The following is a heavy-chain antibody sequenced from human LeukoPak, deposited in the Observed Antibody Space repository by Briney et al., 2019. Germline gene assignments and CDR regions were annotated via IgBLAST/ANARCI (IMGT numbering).Heavy chain of an antibody. D-gene: IGHD6-13*01. CDR2: IKQEGREK. J-gene: IGHJ5*02. CDR1: GLTFSRHW. Sequence: TGGSLRLSCAASGLTFSRHWMSWVRQASGKGLEWVANIKQEGREKYSVESVKGRFTISRDNAKNSLYLHMNSLRAEDTAVYYCASLSAAAGTWWFDPWGQGTLVTVSS. V-gene: IGHV3-7*01. CDR3: ASLSAAAGTWWFDP.